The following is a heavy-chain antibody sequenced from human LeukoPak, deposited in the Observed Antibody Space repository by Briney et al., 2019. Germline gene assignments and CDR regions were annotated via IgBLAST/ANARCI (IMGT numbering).Heavy chain of an antibody. CDR2: IYSSGSI. CDR1: GFTFSSYA. V-gene: IGHV3-21*01. J-gene: IGHJ4*02. D-gene: IGHD3-3*01. CDR3: ARDSRIFGVADFDY. Sequence: PGGSLRLSCAASGFTFSSYAMSWVRQAPGKGLKWVSVIYSSGSIYYADSVKGRFTISRDNAKNSLYLQMNSLRAEDTAVYYCARDSRIFGVADFDYWGQGTLVTVSS.